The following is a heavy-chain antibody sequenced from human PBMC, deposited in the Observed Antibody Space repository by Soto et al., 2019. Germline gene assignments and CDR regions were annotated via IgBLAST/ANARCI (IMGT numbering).Heavy chain of an antibody. V-gene: IGHV3-23*01. CDR2: ISGNGGST. D-gene: IGHD2-2*01. CDR3: AKRPASIITFDY. Sequence: EVQLLDSGGGLVQPGGSLRLSCAASGFTFSNYAMSWVRQAPGKGLEWVSTISGNGGSTYYADSVKGRFTISRDNSKNMLFLQINSLRVDDSAVYYCAKRPASIITFDYWGQGTPVTVSS. J-gene: IGHJ4*02. CDR1: GFTFSNYA.